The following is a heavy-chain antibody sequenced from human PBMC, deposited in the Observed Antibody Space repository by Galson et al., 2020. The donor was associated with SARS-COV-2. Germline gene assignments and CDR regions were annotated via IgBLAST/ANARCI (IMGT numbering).Heavy chain of an antibody. J-gene: IGHJ3*02. CDR3: ARGSSSHAFDI. Sequence: TGGSLRLSCEASGFTFSTYGMDWVRQAPGKGLEWVAVIWYDGSNKYYADSVKGRFTISRDNSKNTLYLQMNSRRADDTAVYYCARGSSSHAFDIWGQGTMVTVSS. D-gene: IGHD3-10*01. CDR1: GFTFSTYG. CDR2: IWYDGSNK. V-gene: IGHV3-33*08.